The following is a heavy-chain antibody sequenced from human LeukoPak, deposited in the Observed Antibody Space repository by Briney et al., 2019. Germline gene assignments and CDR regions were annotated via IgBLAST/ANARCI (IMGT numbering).Heavy chain of an antibody. CDR2: ISWNSGSI. CDR3: AKGDCSSTSCYLIDY. V-gene: IGHV3-9*03. CDR1: GFTFSSYA. J-gene: IGHJ4*02. D-gene: IGHD2-2*01. Sequence: PGGSLRLSCAASGFTFSSYAMLWVRQAPGKGLEWVSGISWNSGSIGYADSVKGRLTISRDNAKNSLYLQMNSLRAEDMALYYCAKGDCSSTSCYLIDYWGQGTLVTVSS.